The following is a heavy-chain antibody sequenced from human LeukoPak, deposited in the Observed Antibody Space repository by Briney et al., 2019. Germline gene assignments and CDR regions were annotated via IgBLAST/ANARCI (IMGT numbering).Heavy chain of an antibody. CDR2: TYYRSKWYI. V-gene: IGHV6-1*01. D-gene: IGHD6-13*01. CDR3: ARERSSSFDY. J-gene: IGHJ4*02. CDR1: GDSVSTHSAA. Sequence: SQTLSLTCAISGDSVSTHSAAWNWIRQSPSTGLEWLGRTYYRSKWYIDYAPSVKSRITINPDTSKNQLSLQLNSVTPEDTAVYYCARERSSSFDYWGQGTLVAASS.